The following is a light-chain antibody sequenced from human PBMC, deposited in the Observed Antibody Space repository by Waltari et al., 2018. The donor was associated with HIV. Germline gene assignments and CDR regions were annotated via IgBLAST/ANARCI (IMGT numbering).Light chain of an antibody. V-gene: IGKV1-9*01. J-gene: IGKJ2*03. Sequence: DIQLTQSPPFLSASVGDRITITCRASQGISRYLTWYQQQPGTAPQLRIYAASTLQSGVPSMFSGSISGTEFTLTISNLQPEDFGTYYWQQLYTYPYSFGQGTKLEI. CDR2: AAS. CDR3: QQLYTYPYS. CDR1: QGISRY.